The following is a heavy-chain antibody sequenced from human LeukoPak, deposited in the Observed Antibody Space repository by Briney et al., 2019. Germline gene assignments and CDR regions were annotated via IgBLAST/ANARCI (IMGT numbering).Heavy chain of an antibody. Sequence: ASVKVSCKASGYTFTSYYMHWVRQAPGQGLEWMGIINPSGGSTSCAQKFQGRVTMTRDTSTSTVYMELSSPRSEDTAVYYCASSNPEYSYGTDYWGQGTLVTVSS. CDR2: INPSGGST. V-gene: IGHV1-46*01. CDR3: ASSNPEYSYGTDY. J-gene: IGHJ4*02. D-gene: IGHD5-18*01. CDR1: GYTFTSYY.